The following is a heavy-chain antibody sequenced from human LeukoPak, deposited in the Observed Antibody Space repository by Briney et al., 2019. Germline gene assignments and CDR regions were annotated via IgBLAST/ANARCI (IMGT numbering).Heavy chain of an antibody. CDR2: IKQDGSEK. D-gene: IGHD2-2*01. Sequence: GGSLRLSCADSGFTFSSYWMSWVRQAPGKGLEWVANIKQDGSEKYYVDSVKGRFTISRDNAKNSLYLQMNSLRVEDTAVYYCARDWGDVYCSSTSCYAFDIWGQGTMVTVSS. V-gene: IGHV3-7*01. CDR1: GFTFSSYW. CDR3: ARDWGDVYCSSTSCYAFDI. J-gene: IGHJ3*02.